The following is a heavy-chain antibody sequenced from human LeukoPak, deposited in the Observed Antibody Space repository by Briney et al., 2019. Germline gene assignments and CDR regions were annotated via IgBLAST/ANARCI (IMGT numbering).Heavy chain of an antibody. J-gene: IGHJ4*02. D-gene: IGHD1-1*01. CDR1: GYTFSSYY. Sequence: ASVKVSCKASGYTFSSYYMHWVRQAPGQGLEWMGIVDPSGGTTTYAQKFQGRVTMTRDTTTSTAYMELSSLRSEDTAVYYCARDKSGTTQGDFDCWGQGTLVTVSS. V-gene: IGHV1-46*01. CDR2: VDPSGGTT. CDR3: ARDKSGTTQGDFDC.